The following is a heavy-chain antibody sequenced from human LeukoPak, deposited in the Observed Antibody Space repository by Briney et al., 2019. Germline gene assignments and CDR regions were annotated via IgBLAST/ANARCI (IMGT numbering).Heavy chain of an antibody. D-gene: IGHD2-15*01. Sequence: GGSLRLSCSASGFTFSSYAMSWVRQAPGKGLEWVSAISGSGGSTYYADSVKGRFTISRDNSKNTLYLQMNSLRAEDTAVYYCAKGRTPRVVVVAATLDGFDYWGQGTLVTVSS. V-gene: IGHV3-23*01. CDR1: GFTFSSYA. CDR3: AKGRTPRVVVVAATLDGFDY. J-gene: IGHJ4*02. CDR2: ISGSGGST.